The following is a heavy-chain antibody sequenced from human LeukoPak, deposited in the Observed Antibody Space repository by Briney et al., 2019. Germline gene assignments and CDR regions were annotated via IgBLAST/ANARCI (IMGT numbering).Heavy chain of an antibody. CDR3: ATGGDCSDGTCNNWFDP. J-gene: IGHJ5*02. V-gene: IGHV1-2*02. D-gene: IGHD2-15*01. Sequence: GASVKVSCKASGYTFSGNFVHWLRQAPGQGLEWMGWINLNSGATNYAQKFQGRVTMTRDTSITTASMELNRLTFDETAVYYCATGGDCSDGTCNNWFDPWGQGTLVTVSS. CDR1: GYTFSGNF. CDR2: INLNSGAT.